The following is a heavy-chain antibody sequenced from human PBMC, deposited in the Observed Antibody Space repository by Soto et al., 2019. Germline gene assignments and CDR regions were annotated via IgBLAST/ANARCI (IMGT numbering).Heavy chain of an antibody. V-gene: IGHV3-7*01. J-gene: IGHJ6*02. CDR3: GRDEVRNGVGV. CDR1: GFTFSNFW. CDR2: IKADGSEK. Sequence: EVRLVESGGGLVQPGGSLRLSCVASGFTFSNFWMSWVRQVPGKGLEWVANIKADGSEKRYVDSVKGRLIISRDNAKNSVYLHMNSLRVEDTALYYCGRDEVRNGVGVWGQGTKVTVSS.